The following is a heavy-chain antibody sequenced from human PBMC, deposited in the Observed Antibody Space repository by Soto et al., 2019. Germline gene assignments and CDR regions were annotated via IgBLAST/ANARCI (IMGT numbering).Heavy chain of an antibody. J-gene: IGHJ4*02. CDR3: ARSVAVPGAHIDY. D-gene: IGHD6-19*01. V-gene: IGHV4-59*01. Sequence: SETLSLTCSVSGGSISGYYWSWIRQSPGKGLACLGDVYYTGSTNSSPSLRSRVSISVDTSKNEFSLRLSSVTAADTAVYFCARSVAVPGAHIDYWGQGTQVTVSS. CDR2: VYYTGST. CDR1: GGSISGYY.